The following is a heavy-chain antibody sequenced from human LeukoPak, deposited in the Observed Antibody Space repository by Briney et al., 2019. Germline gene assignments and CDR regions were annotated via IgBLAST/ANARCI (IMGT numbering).Heavy chain of an antibody. CDR3: ARQVYDSSGYYLDY. D-gene: IGHD3-22*01. J-gene: IGHJ4*02. Sequence: SETLPLTCTVSGGSISSYYWSWIRQPPGKGLEWIGEINHSGSTNYNPSLKSRVTISVDTSKNQFSLKLSSVTAADTAVYYCARQVYDSSGYYLDYWGQGTLVTVSS. CDR2: INHSGST. V-gene: IGHV4-34*01. CDR1: GGSISSYY.